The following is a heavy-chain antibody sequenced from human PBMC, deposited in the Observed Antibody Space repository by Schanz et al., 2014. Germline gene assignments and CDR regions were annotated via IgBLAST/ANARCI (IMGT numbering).Heavy chain of an antibody. Sequence: EVQLLESGGGLVQPGGSLRLSCAASGFNFNNFAMTWVRQAPGKGLEWVIVISGSGGSTYYADSVRGRFTMSRDNSKNTLYLQMNSLRAEDTAVYYCAKDAENTAMITDYFDYWGQGTLVTVSS. CDR1: GFNFNNFA. V-gene: IGHV3-23*01. CDR3: AKDAENTAMITDYFDY. CDR2: ISGSGGST. J-gene: IGHJ4*02. D-gene: IGHD5-18*01.